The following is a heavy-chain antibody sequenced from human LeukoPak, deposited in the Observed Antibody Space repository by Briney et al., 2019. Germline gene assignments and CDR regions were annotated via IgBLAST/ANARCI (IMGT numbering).Heavy chain of an antibody. V-gene: IGHV3-74*01. CDR3: ARGESDYVWGSYRIIDY. CDR2: INSDGSST. J-gene: IGHJ4*02. Sequence: PGGSLRLSCAASGFTFNSYWMHWVRQAPGKGLVWVSRINSDGSSTSYADSVKGRFTISRDNAKNTLYLQMNSLRAEDTAVYYCARGESDYVWGSYRIIDYWGQGTLVTVSS. D-gene: IGHD3-16*02. CDR1: GFTFNSYW.